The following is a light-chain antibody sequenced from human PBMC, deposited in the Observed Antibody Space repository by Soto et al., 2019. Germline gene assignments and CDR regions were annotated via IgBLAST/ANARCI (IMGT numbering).Light chain of an antibody. J-gene: IGKJ1*01. V-gene: IGKV3-20*01. Sequence: EIVLTQSPGTLSLSAGERATLSCRASQSVSSSYIAWYQQKPGPAPRLLIYAASSRATGIPDRFSGSGSGTDFTLTISRLEPEDLAVYYCQQYRRSLWTFGQGTKVEIK. CDR2: AAS. CDR3: QQYRRSLWT. CDR1: QSVSSSY.